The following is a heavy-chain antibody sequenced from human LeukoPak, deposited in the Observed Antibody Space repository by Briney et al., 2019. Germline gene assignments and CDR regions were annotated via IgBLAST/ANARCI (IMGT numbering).Heavy chain of an antibody. V-gene: IGHV4-61*02. CDR2: IYTSGST. D-gene: IGHD6-19*01. Sequence: SETLSLTCTVSGGSISRGSYYWSWLRQPAGKGLEWIGRIYTSGSTNYNPSLKSRVTISVDTSKNQFSLKLSSVTAADTAVYYCARDGSSGWYVGAFDIWGQGTMVTVSS. CDR3: ARDGSSGWYVGAFDI. J-gene: IGHJ3*02. CDR1: GGSISRGSYY.